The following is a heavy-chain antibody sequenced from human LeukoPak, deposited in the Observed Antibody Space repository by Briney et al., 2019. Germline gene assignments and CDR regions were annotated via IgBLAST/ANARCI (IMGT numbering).Heavy chain of an antibody. J-gene: IGHJ5*02. CDR2: IIPIFGTA. V-gene: IGHV1-69*05. CDR3: AREGEGLSGSYQTGGSFDP. CDR1: GGTFSSYA. D-gene: IGHD1-26*01. Sequence: SVKVSCKASGGTFSSYAISWVRQAPGQGLEWMGGIIPIFGTANYAQKFQGRVTITTDESTSTAYMELSSLRSEDTAVYYCAREGEGLSGSYQTGGSFDPWGQGTLVTVSS.